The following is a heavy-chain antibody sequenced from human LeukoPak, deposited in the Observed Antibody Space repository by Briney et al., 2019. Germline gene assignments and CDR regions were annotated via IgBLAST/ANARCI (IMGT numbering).Heavy chain of an antibody. D-gene: IGHD1-14*01. CDR2: ISSSSSYI. Sequence: KPGGSLRLSCAASGFTFSSYSMNWVRQAPGKGLEWVSSISSSSSYIYYADSVKGRFTISRDNAKNSLYLQMNSLRAEDTAAYYCARVGPPPINIFDYWGQGTLVTVSS. CDR3: ARVGPPPINIFDY. CDR1: GFTFSSYS. J-gene: IGHJ4*02. V-gene: IGHV3-21*01.